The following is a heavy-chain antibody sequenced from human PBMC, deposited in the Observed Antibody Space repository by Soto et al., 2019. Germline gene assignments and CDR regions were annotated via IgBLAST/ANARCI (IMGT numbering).Heavy chain of an antibody. CDR1: GGSVSNSSHY. CDR3: ARGDGFWSGYSYLNY. V-gene: IGHV4-61*01. CDR2: VYYTGST. D-gene: IGHD3-3*01. Sequence: SETLSLTCTVSGGSVSNSSHYWTWIWQPPGKGLEWIGYVYYTGSTNYNPSLHSRVTISVDTSKNQFSLTLSSVTAADTAVYYCARGDGFWSGYSYLNYWGQGTPVTVSS. J-gene: IGHJ4*02.